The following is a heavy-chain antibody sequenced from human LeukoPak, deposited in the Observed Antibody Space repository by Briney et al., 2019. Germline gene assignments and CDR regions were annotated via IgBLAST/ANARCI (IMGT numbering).Heavy chain of an antibody. CDR3: AREGRGFWSGSRGWFDP. CDR1: GASISSDDYY. J-gene: IGHJ5*02. V-gene: IGHV4-30-4*01. Sequence: SETLSLTCTVSGASISSDDYYWSWIRQPPGKGLKWIAYTHYSGSSFYNPSLKSRITISVDTSKNQFSLRLSSVTAADTAVYYCAREGRGFWSGSRGWFDPWGQGTLVTVSS. CDR2: THYSGSS. D-gene: IGHD3-3*01.